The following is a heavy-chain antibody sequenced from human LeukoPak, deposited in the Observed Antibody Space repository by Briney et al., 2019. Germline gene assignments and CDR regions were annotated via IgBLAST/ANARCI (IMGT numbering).Heavy chain of an antibody. J-gene: IGHJ4*02. Sequence: PGGSLRLSCAASGFTFSSYAMHWVRQAPGKGLEWVANMNQDGSEKYYVDSVKGRFTISRDNAKNSMYLQMNSLRADDTAVYYCSVAFSEYFDYWGQGTLVTVSS. D-gene: IGHD5-12*01. CDR1: GFTFSSYA. CDR3: SVAFSEYFDY. CDR2: MNQDGSEK. V-gene: IGHV3-7*01.